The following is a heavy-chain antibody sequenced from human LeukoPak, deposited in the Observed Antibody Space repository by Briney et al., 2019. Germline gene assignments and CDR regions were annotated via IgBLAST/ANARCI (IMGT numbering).Heavy chain of an antibody. D-gene: IGHD5-24*01. J-gene: IGHJ4*01. Sequence: PGGPLRLSFAASGFTFSTSWMHWVRQAPGKGLVWVSQINGDGGRTRYADSVKGRLTISRDNAKNTVYLQMNSLRTDDTAMYYCARGRNGFFDYWGHGTLVTVSS. CDR3: ARGRNGFFDY. CDR2: INGDGGRT. V-gene: IGHV3-74*01. CDR1: GFTFSTSW.